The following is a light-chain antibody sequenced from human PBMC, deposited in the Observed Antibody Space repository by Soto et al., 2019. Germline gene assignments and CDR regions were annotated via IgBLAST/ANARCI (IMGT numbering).Light chain of an antibody. CDR1: QSVTSN. Sequence: DIVMTQSPATLSASPGERATLSCRASQSVTSNLAWYQQKPGQAPRLLIYGASTRATGIPARFSGSGSGTEFTLTISSLQSEDFAVYYCQQRSNWPRTFGQGTKVDIK. V-gene: IGKV3-15*01. J-gene: IGKJ1*01. CDR2: GAS. CDR3: QQRSNWPRT.